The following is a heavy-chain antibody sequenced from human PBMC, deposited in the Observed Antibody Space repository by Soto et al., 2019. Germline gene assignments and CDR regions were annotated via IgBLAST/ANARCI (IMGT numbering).Heavy chain of an antibody. J-gene: IGHJ6*03. CDR3: AKAGLVNGVPGRGNYYMDV. CDR2: LSGSGTTT. CDR1: GFTFSSYA. V-gene: IGHV3-23*01. D-gene: IGHD3-3*01. Sequence: EVQLLESGGGLVQPGGSLRLSCAASGFTFSSYAISWVRQLPGKGLEWVSTLSGSGTTTYYADSVMGRFTISRDDPKTTLYLQMNSLRADDTAVYYCAKAGLVNGVPGRGNYYMDVWGKGTTVTVSS.